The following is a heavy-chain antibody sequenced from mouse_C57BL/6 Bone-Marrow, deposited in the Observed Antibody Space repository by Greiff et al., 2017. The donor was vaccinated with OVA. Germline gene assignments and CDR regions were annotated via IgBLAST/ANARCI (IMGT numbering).Heavy chain of an antibody. CDR2: ISYSGST. D-gene: IGHD3-2*02. Sequence: EVKLQESGPGLVKPSQSLSLTCSVTGYSITSDYWNWIRKFPGNKLEYMGYISYSGSTYYNPSRKSRISINRDTSKNQYYLLLNSVTTEDTATYYCGRSQCFDVWGTGTTVTVSS. V-gene: IGHV3-8*01. J-gene: IGHJ1*03. CDR1: GYSITSDY. CDR3: GRSQCFDV.